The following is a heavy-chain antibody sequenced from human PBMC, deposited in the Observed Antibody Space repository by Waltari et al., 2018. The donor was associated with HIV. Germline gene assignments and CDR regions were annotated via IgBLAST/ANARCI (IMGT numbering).Heavy chain of an antibody. CDR3: ARNFYDCRGYSWLGSFDI. Sequence: QVQLVQSGADVMKPGASEKVSCEASGYSFTDYHIDWVPQAPGQRLAWMGWMNPRRGGAYYEQKFECMCTRARDTSINTSYMGMSRLRFDDTAVYYWARNFYDCRGYSWLGSFDIWGRGTVVTGSS. D-gene: IGHD3-22*01. CDR1: GYSFTDYH. J-gene: IGHJ3*02. V-gene: IGHV1-2*02. CDR2: MNPRRGGA.